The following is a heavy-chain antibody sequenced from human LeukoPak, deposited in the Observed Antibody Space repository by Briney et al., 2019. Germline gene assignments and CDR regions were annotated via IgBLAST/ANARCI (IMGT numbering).Heavy chain of an antibody. Sequence: PSETLSLTCTVSGDSISSYHWSWIRQPPGKGLEWIGYISYSGSTSCSPSLKSRVTISVDTSENQFSLKLSSVTASDTAVYYCARVGRGDYVWGSYSFDYWGQGTLVTVSS. CDR2: ISYSGST. CDR3: ARVGRGDYVWGSYSFDY. CDR1: GDSISSYH. D-gene: IGHD3-16*01. J-gene: IGHJ4*02. V-gene: IGHV4-59*01.